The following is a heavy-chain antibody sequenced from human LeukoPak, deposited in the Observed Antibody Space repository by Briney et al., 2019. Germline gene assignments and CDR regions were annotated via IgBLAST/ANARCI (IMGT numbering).Heavy chain of an antibody. D-gene: IGHD6-13*01. Sequence: SQTLSLTCTVSGGSISSGGYYWSWIRQPPGKGLEWIGYIYHSGSTYYNPSLKSRVTISVDRSKNQFSLKLSSVTAADTAVYYCARGEQLVFDYWGQGTLVTVSS. J-gene: IGHJ4*02. CDR3: ARGEQLVFDY. V-gene: IGHV4-30-2*01. CDR1: GGSISSGGYY. CDR2: IYHSGST.